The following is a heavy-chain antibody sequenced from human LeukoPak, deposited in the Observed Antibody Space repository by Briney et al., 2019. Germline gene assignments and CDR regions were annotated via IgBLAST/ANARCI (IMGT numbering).Heavy chain of an antibody. Sequence: PGGSLRLSCAASGFTFSSYSMNWVRQAPGKGLEWVANIKQDGSEKYYVDSVKGRFTISRDNAKNSLYLQMNSLRAEDTAVYYCARAYSSSWYLDDYYYMDVWGKGTTVTVSS. CDR2: IKQDGSEK. CDR3: ARAYSSSWYLDDYYYMDV. V-gene: IGHV3-7*01. J-gene: IGHJ6*03. D-gene: IGHD6-13*01. CDR1: GFTFSSYS.